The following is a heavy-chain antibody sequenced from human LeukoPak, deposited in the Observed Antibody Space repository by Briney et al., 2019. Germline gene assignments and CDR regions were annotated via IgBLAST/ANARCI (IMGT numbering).Heavy chain of an antibody. J-gene: IGHJ4*02. Sequence: SETLSLTCAVSGGSISSFNWWSWVRQPPGKRLEWIGEIYHSGSTNHNPSLKSRVTISVDKSKSQFSLNLSSVTAADTAVYYCARAGYSGYDYSMDYWGQGTLVTVSS. D-gene: IGHD5-12*01. CDR2: IYHSGST. CDR1: GGSISSFNW. CDR3: ARAGYSGYDYSMDY. V-gene: IGHV4-4*02.